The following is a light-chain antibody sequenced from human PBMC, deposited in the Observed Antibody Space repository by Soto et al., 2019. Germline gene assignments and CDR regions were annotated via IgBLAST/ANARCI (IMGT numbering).Light chain of an antibody. CDR2: DTS. Sequence: EIVITQSPAALSGSPGERATLSCRASQSVSSNLAWYQHKPGQTPRLLIYDTSTRATGVPARFSGSRSGPEFTLTINSLQSEDFAIYYCQPYNNWPLTFGGGTKVDIK. CDR3: QPYNNWPLT. V-gene: IGKV3-15*01. CDR1: QSVSSN. J-gene: IGKJ4*01.